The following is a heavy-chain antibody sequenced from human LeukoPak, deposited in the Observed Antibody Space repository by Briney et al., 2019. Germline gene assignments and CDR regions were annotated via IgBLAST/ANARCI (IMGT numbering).Heavy chain of an antibody. CDR2: ISAYNGNT. D-gene: IGHD2-21*02. Sequence: GASVKVSCKASGYTFTSYGISWVRQAPGQGLEWMGWISAYNGNTNYAQKLQGRVTMTTDTSTSTAYMELRSLRSDDTAVYYCARDPQIAPDCGGDCYPGDWVQGTLVTVSS. J-gene: IGHJ4*02. CDR1: GYTFTSYG. V-gene: IGHV1-18*01. CDR3: ARDPQIAPDCGGDCYPGD.